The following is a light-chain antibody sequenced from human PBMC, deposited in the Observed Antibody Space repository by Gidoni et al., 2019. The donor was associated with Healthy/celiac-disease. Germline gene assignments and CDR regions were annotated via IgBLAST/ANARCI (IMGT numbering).Light chain of an antibody. CDR1: QSVSSSY. V-gene: IGKV3-20*01. Sequence: EIVLTQSPGTLSLSPGERATLSCRASQSVSSSYLAWYQQKPGQAPRLLISGASSRATGIPDRFSGSGSGTDFTLTISRLEPEAFAVYYCQPYGSSPRTFGQGTKLEIK. CDR3: QPYGSSPRT. CDR2: GAS. J-gene: IGKJ2*01.